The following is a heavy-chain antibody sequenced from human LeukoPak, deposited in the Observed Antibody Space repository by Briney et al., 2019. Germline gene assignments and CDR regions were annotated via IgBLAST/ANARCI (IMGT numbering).Heavy chain of an antibody. Sequence: GGSLTLSWAAAGFTFRDYYMDWVRQAPRQGLEWVGRSRHRANSYTTEYAASVKGRFTISRDASKNSLYLQINSLKAEDTGVYQCTRSQRSGTDVSDIWGQGTMVTVSS. V-gene: IGHV3-72*01. D-gene: IGHD2-15*01. CDR1: GFTFRDYY. CDR2: SRHRANSYTT. CDR3: TRSQRSGTDVSDI. J-gene: IGHJ3*02.